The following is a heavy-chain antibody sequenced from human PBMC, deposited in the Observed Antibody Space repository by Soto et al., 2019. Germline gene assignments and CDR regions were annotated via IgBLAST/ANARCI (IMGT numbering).Heavy chain of an antibody. Sequence: QVQLVQSGAEVKKPGASVKVSCKASGYTFTSYAIHWVRQAPGQRLEWMGWINAGNGNTKYSQKFQDRVTITRDTSASTAYMELSSLRSKDTAVYYCARDLGGWPDYWGQGTLVTVSS. V-gene: IGHV1-3*01. D-gene: IGHD6-19*01. CDR1: GYTFTSYA. CDR3: ARDLGGWPDY. J-gene: IGHJ4*02. CDR2: INAGNGNT.